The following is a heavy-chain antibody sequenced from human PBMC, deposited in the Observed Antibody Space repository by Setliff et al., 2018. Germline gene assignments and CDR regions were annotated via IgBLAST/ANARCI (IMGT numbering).Heavy chain of an antibody. J-gene: IGHJ5*01. V-gene: IGHV3-15*01. CDR2: IKRESDGGTT. CDR3: AKDPNGDFVGAFDS. Sequence: GGSLRLSCTASGFTFSSYAVSWVRQAPGKGLEWVGRIKRESDGGTTDYAAPVKGRFTISRDNSKNTIYLQMNSLRAEDTAKYYCAKDPNGDFVGAFDSWGRGTLVTAPQ. D-gene: IGHD2-21*02. CDR1: GFTFSSYA.